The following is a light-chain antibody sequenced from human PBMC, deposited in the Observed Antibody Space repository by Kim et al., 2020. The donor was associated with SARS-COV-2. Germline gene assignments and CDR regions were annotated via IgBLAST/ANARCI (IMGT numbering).Light chain of an antibody. J-gene: IGLJ3*02. CDR3: AAWDDSLSVWV. V-gene: IGLV1-47*01. Sequence: QRVTISCSGSSSNIGSNYVYWYQQLPGTAPKLRIDRNNQRPSGVPDRFSGSKSGTSASLAISGLRSEDEADYYCAAWDDSLSVWVFGGGTKLTVL. CDR1: SSNIGSNY. CDR2: RNN.